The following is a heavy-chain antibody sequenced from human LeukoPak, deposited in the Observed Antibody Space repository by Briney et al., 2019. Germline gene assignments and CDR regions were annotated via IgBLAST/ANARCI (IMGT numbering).Heavy chain of an antibody. CDR3: ARSYYYGSGSYSAPDY. CDR2: ISSGSSHI. V-gene: IGHV3-21*01. D-gene: IGHD3-10*01. CDR1: GFTFSTYS. J-gene: IGHJ4*02. Sequence: GGSLRLSCAASGFTFSTYSMNWVRQAPGKGLEWVSSISSGSSHIYYADSVKGRFTISRGNAKNSLYLQMNSLRAEDTAVYYCARSYYYGSGSYSAPDYWGQGTLVTVSS.